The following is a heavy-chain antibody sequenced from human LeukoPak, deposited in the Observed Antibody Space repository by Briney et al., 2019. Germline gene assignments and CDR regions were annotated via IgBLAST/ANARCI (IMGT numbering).Heavy chain of an antibody. D-gene: IGHD3-9*01. CDR3: AHGNILTGLGIDY. CDR1: GGSLSSGDCY. CDR2: IYYSGRT. V-gene: IGHV4-30-4*01. J-gene: IGHJ4*02. Sequence: SETLSLTCTVSGGSLSSGDCYWSWIRHPPGKGLEWIGYIYYSGRTYYNPSLTSRVTISVVPSKNQFSLKLSSVNAADTAVHYYAHGNILTGLGIDYWGQGTLVTVSS.